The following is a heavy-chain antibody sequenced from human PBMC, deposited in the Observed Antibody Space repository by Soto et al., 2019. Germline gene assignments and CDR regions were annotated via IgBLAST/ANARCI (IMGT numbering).Heavy chain of an antibody. CDR3: AEGWNAF. J-gene: IGHJ4*02. V-gene: IGHV3-15*01. CDR2: IKSKKDGGAR. CDR1: GFMFSSAW. Sequence: EVQVVESGGDLVEPGGSLRLSCETSGFMFSSAWMSWVRQAPGKGLEWVARIKSKKDGGARDYAAPVNGRFSISRDDSKSTVYLQRNSLRAEDPALYYCAEGWNAFWGQGTLATVSS. D-gene: IGHD1-1*01.